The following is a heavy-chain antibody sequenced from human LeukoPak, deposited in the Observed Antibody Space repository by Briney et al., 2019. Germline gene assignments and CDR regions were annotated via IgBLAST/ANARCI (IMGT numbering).Heavy chain of an antibody. CDR2: IHHSGSS. CDR1: GGSISSGGYY. Sequence: SETLSLTCTVSGGSISSGGYYWSWIRQHPGKGLEWIGYIHHSGSSYYNPSLKSRVIISVDTSKNQFSLKLNSVTAADTAVYYCANYGSGSYRFDPWGQGTLVTVCS. CDR3: ANYGSGSYRFDP. J-gene: IGHJ5*02. D-gene: IGHD3-10*01. V-gene: IGHV4-31*03.